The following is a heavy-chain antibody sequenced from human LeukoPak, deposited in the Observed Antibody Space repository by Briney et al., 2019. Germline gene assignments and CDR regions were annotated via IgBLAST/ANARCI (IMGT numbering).Heavy chain of an antibody. Sequence: GGSLRLSGAASGFTFSSYWMSWVRQAPGKGLEWVANIKQGGSEEYYVDSVKGRFTISRDNAKNSLYLQMNSLRAEDTAVYYCASSRYCSSTRCPYYFDYWGQGTLVTVSS. CDR2: IKQGGSEE. J-gene: IGHJ4*02. CDR1: GFTFSSYW. CDR3: ASSRYCSSTRCPYYFDY. D-gene: IGHD2-2*01. V-gene: IGHV3-7*03.